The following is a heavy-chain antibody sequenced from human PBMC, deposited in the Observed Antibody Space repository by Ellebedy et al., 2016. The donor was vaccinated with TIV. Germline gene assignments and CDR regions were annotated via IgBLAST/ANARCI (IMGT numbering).Heavy chain of an antibody. CDR2: INQDGSDK. V-gene: IGHV3-7*01. CDR3: ATDGSYGDYLSPTHAFEN. CDR1: GFSFRSYW. D-gene: IGHD4-17*01. J-gene: IGHJ3*02. Sequence: GGSLRLSWVVSGFSFRSYWMTWVRQAPGKGLEWVANINQDGSDKYYVDSVRGRFTISRDNAKNSLNLQLNSLRDEDTAVYYCATDGSYGDYLSPTHAFENWGQGTMVIVSS.